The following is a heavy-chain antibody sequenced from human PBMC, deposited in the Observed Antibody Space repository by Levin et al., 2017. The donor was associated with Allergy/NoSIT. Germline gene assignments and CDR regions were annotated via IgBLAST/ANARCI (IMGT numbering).Heavy chain of an antibody. D-gene: IGHD1-26*01. CDR1: GGSISSYY. CDR2: IYYSGST. CDR3: ARGGSYEPSDI. J-gene: IGHJ3*02. V-gene: IGHV4-59*08. Sequence: SETLSLTCTVSGGSISSYYWSWIRQPPGKGLEWIGYIYYSGSTNYNPSLKSRVTISVDTSKNQFSLKLSSVTAADTAVYYCARGGSYEPSDIWGQGTMVTVSS.